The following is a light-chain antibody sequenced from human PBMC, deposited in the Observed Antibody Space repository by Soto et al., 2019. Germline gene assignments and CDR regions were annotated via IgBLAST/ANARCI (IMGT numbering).Light chain of an antibody. J-gene: IGKJ3*01. Sequence: DIQMTQSPSSLSASVGDRVTITCQASHDIFTYLNWFQQRPGKVPNLLIHGSSKLETGVPARFSGRGSGSHFYLNITGLQPEDVATYYCLQFDRFPRVFGPGTTVDL. CDR2: GSS. CDR3: LQFDRFPRV. V-gene: IGKV1-33*01. CDR1: HDIFTY.